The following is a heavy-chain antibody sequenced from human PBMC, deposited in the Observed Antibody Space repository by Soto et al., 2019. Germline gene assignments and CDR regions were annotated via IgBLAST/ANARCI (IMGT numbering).Heavy chain of an antibody. D-gene: IGHD3-10*01. Sequence: ASVKVSCKASGYTFTSYYMHWVRQAPGQGREWMGIINPSGGSTSDAQKFQGRVTMTRDTSKSTVYMELSSLRSEDTAVYSCARARLWFGELFYEDAFDIWGQGPMVTVSS. CDR1: GYTFTSYY. CDR2: INPSGGST. J-gene: IGHJ3*02. CDR3: ARARLWFGELFYEDAFDI. V-gene: IGHV1-46*03.